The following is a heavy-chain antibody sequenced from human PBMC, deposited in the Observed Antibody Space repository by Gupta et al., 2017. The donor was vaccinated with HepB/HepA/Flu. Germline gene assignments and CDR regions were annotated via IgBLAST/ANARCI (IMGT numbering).Heavy chain of an antibody. D-gene: IGHD5-18*01. CDR2: IYWNDDK. V-gene: IGHV2-5*01. J-gene: IGHJ5*02. CDR1: GFSLSTSGVG. Sequence: QITLKESGPTLVKPTQTLTLTCTFSGFSLSTSGVGVGWIRQPPGKALEWLALIYWNDDKRYSPSLKSRLTITKDTSKNQVVLTMTNMDPVDTATYYCAHSPGNSYGYVPCWFDPWGQGTLVTVSS. CDR3: AHSPGNSYGYVPCWFDP.